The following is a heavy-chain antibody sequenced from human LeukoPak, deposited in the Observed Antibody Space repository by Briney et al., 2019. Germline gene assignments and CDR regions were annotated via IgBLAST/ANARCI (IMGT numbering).Heavy chain of an antibody. CDR1: GYSISSGYY. CDR3: ARHAAMATYYFDY. Sequence: SETPSLTCAVSGYSISSGYYWGWIRQPPGKGLEWIGSIYHSGSTYYNPSLKSRVTISVDTSKNQFSLKLSSVTAADTAVYYCARHAAMATYYFDYWGQGTLVTVSS. V-gene: IGHV4-38-2*01. CDR2: IYHSGST. D-gene: IGHD5-18*01. J-gene: IGHJ4*02.